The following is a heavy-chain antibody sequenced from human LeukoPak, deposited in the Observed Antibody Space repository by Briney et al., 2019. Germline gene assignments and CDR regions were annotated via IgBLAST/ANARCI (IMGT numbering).Heavy chain of an antibody. Sequence: NPGGSLRLSCTACGFTFSSYAMSWIRQPPGQGLEWIGEINHSGSTNYNPSLKSRVTILADTSKNQFSLKLSSVSAADTAIYYCGRHREGNWVDHWGQGNVVTVSS. V-gene: IGHV4-34*01. J-gene: IGHJ4*02. CDR2: INHSGST. CDR3: GRHREGNWVDH. D-gene: IGHD3-10*01. CDR1: GFTFSSYA.